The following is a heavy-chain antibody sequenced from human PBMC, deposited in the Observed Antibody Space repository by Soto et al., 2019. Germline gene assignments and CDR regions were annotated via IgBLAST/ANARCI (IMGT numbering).Heavy chain of an antibody. J-gene: IGHJ5*02. CDR1: GTSISDFY. D-gene: IGHD1-1*01. CDR3: VRDGTKTLRDWFDP. Sequence: SDTLSRTCTVSGTSISDFYWSWIRRSAGKGLEWIGRIYATGTTDYNPSLKSRVMMSVDTSKKQFSLKLRSVTAADTAVYYCVRDGTKTLRDWFDPWGQGISVTVS. V-gene: IGHV4-4*07. CDR2: IYATGTT.